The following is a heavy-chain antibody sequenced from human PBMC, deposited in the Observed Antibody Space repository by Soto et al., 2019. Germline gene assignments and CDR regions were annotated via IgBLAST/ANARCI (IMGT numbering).Heavy chain of an antibody. CDR1: GFTFGSYA. J-gene: IGHJ4*02. CDR2: ISDSGDST. D-gene: IGHD6-19*01. V-gene: IGHV3-23*01. CDR3: AKTGQWLGHSDS. Sequence: GGSLRLSCAASGFTFGSYAMTWVRQAPGKGLEWVSDISDSGDSTYYADSVEGRFTISRDNSRDTLYLQLNSLRAEDTAVYFCAKTGQWLGHSDSWGQGTLVTVSS.